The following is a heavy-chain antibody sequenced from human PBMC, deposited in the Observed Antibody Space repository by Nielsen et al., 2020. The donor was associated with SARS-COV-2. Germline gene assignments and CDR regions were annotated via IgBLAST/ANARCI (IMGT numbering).Heavy chain of an antibody. J-gene: IGHJ5*02. CDR1: GGSISSYY. CDR2: IYYSGST. Sequence: SETLSLTCTVSGGSISSYYWSWIRQPPGKGLEWIGYIYYSGSTNYNPSLKSRVTISVDTSKNQFSLKLSSVIAADTAVYYCARVDYILDWFDPWGQGTLVTVSS. V-gene: IGHV4-59*01. D-gene: IGHD2/OR15-2a*01. CDR3: ARVDYILDWFDP.